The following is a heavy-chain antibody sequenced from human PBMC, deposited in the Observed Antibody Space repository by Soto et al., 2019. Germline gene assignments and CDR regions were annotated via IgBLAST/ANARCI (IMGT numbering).Heavy chain of an antibody. CDR3: ARHGSGPLGYFDY. D-gene: IGHD3-10*01. Sequence: SETLSLTCTVSGGSISSSYYYWVWIRQPPGKGLEWIGSIFYSGTTYYNPSLKSRVTISVDTSKNQFSLKLSSVTAADTAVYYCARHGSGPLGYFDYWGQGALVTVSS. CDR2: IFYSGTT. J-gene: IGHJ4*02. V-gene: IGHV4-39*01. CDR1: GGSISSSYYY.